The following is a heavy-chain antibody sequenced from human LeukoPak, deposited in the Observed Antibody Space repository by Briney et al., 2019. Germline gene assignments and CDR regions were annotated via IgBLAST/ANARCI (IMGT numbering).Heavy chain of an antibody. CDR3: ARDEYGDFQGFDY. V-gene: IGHV4-59*13. CDR2: IHYRGTT. D-gene: IGHD4-17*01. CDR1: GASINSYY. Sequence: ETLSLTCSVSGASINSYYWNWIRQSPGKGLEWLGNIHYRGTTNYNPSLKSRVTLSLDTSKSQFALKVTSVTAADTAVYYCARDEYGDFQGFDYWGQGTRVTVSS. J-gene: IGHJ4*02.